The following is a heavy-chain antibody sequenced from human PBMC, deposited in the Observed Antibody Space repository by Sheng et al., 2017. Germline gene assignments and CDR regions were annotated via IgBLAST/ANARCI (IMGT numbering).Heavy chain of an antibody. D-gene: IGHD1-20*01. J-gene: IGHJ4*02. CDR3: AKAITGTTLGDY. CDR1: GYTFTGYY. V-gene: IGHV1-2*02. Sequence: QVQLVQSGAEVKKPGASVKVSCKASGYTFTGYYIHWVRQAPGEGLEWMGWTNPNSGGTKYAQKFQGRVTMTRDTSISTAYMELSGLKFDDTAVYYCAKAITGTTLGDYWGQGTLVT. CDR2: TNPNSGGT.